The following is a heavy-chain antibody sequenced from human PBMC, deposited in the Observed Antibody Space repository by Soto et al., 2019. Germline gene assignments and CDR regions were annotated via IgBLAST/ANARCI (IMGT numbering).Heavy chain of an antibody. CDR2: IKSKTDGGTT. CDR3: TTASTLPAAIWGGFDY. V-gene: IGHV3-15*07. J-gene: IGHJ4*02. CDR1: GFTSRKAW. Sequence: EVQLVESGGGLVKPGGSFGLSCEASGFTSRKAWLNWSRQAPGKGLGWVGGIKSKTDGGTTDYAAPVKGRFTISRDDSKNTLYLQMNSLKTEDTAVYYCTTASTLPAAIWGGFDYWGQGTLVTVSS. D-gene: IGHD2-2*01.